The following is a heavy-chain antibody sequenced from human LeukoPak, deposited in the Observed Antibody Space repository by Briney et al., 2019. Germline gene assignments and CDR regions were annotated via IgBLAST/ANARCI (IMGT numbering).Heavy chain of an antibody. J-gene: IGHJ4*02. D-gene: IGHD6-19*01. CDR1: GYSFTSYW. V-gene: IGHV5-51*01. CDR2: IYPGDSAT. CDR3: ASLVLVSGWGLDY. Sequence: GESLKISCKGSGYSFTSYWIGWVRQMPGKGLEWMGIIYPGDSATRYSPSFQGQVTISADKSISTAYLQWSSLKASDTAMYYCASLVLVSGWGLDYWGQGTLVTVSS.